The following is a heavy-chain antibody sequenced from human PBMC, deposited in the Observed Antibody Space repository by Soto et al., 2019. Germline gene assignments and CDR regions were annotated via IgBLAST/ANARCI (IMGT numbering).Heavy chain of an antibody. Sequence: LRLSFAASGFTFSSYAMSWVRQAPGKGLEWVSAISGSGGSTYYADSVKGRFTVSRDNSKNTLYLQMNSLRAEDTAVYYCAKTYSSGWPRQGLYYYFDYWGQGTLVTVSS. J-gene: IGHJ4*02. CDR1: GFTFSSYA. CDR3: AKTYSSGWPRQGLYYYFDY. V-gene: IGHV3-23*01. D-gene: IGHD6-19*01. CDR2: ISGSGGST.